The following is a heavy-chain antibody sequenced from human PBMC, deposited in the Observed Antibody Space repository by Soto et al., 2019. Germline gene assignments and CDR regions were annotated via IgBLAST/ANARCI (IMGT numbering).Heavy chain of an antibody. CDR2: IRDRAYNYAT. Sequence: EVLLVESGGGLVQPGGSLKLSCEASGFVFKDSSIHWVRQASGKGLEWVGRIRDRAYNYATAYAASVKGRFTISRDDSNNKAYLQMDSLKTEDTAIYYCTRHISAAQDYWGQGTLVTVSS. CDR3: TRHISAAQDY. J-gene: IGHJ4*02. CDR1: GFVFKDSS. V-gene: IGHV3-73*01. D-gene: IGHD1-20*01.